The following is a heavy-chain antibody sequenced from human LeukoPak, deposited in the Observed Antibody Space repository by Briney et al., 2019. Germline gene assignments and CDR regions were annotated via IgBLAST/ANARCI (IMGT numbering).Heavy chain of an antibody. Sequence: GESLRISCKGSGYMFTNNWIGWVRQMPGKGLEWMGIIYPGDSDTRYSPPFQGQVTISADKSISTAYLQWSSLRASDTAMYYCAIEGYSYTDGFDIWGQGTMVTVSS. CDR1: GYMFTNNW. CDR3: AIEGYSYTDGFDI. D-gene: IGHD5-18*01. V-gene: IGHV5-51*01. CDR2: IYPGDSDT. J-gene: IGHJ3*02.